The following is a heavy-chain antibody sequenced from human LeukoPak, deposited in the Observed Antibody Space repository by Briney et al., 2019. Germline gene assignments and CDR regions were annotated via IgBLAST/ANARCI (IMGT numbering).Heavy chain of an antibody. CDR3: ARVDSGYNY. D-gene: IGHD5-12*01. CDR1: GGTFSSYA. CDR2: IIPILGIA. V-gene: IGHV1-69*04. J-gene: IGHJ4*02. Sequence: SVTVSCKASGGTFSSYAISWVRQAPGQGLEWMGRIIPILGIANYAQKFQGRVTITADKSTSTAYMELSSLRSEDTAVYYCARVDSGYNYWGQGTLVTVSS.